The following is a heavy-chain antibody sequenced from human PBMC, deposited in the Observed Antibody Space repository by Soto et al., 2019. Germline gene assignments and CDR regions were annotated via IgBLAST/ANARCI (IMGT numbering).Heavy chain of an antibody. Sequence: QVHLEQSGAEVKRPGSSVKVSCKASGATFNFFAISWVRQAPGQGLEWMGGVVPLSGAATYAQKFQGRLTITADESSSTAYMDLSSLTSDDTAVYYCARHPGRWLYYFDYWGQGSLVTVSS. CDR3: ARHPGRWLYYFDY. V-gene: IGHV1-69*01. J-gene: IGHJ4*01. D-gene: IGHD5-12*01. CDR1: GATFNFFA. CDR2: VVPLSGAA.